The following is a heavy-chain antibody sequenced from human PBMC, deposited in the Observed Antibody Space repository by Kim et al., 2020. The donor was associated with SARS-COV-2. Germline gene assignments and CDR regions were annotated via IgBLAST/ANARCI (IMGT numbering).Heavy chain of an antibody. Sequence: ASVKVSCKASGYTFTSYYMHWVRQAPGQGLEWMGIINPSGGSTSYAQKFQGRVTMTRDTSTSTVYMELSSLRSEDTAVYYCARSGPIWFGDHDNWFDPWGQGTLVTVSS. CDR3: ARSGPIWFGDHDNWFDP. J-gene: IGHJ5*02. V-gene: IGHV1-46*01. D-gene: IGHD3-10*01. CDR2: INPSGGST. CDR1: GYTFTSYY.